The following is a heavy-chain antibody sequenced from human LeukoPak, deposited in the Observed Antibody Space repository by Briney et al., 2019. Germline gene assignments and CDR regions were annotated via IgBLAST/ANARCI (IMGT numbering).Heavy chain of an antibody. CDR1: GFSFSTYA. D-gene: IGHD6-19*01. J-gene: IGHJ4*02. Sequence: GGSLRLSCAASGFSFSTYAMSWVRQAPGKGLEYVAAISSNGGNTYYPNSMKGRFTISRDNSKNTLYLQMGSLRVEDMAVYYCAGRDTSGYFSDYWGQGTLVTVSS. V-gene: IGHV3-64*01. CDR2: ISSNGGNT. CDR3: AGRDTSGYFSDY.